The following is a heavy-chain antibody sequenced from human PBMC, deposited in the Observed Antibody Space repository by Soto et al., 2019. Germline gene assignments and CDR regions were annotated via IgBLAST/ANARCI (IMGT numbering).Heavy chain of an antibody. D-gene: IGHD6-13*01. Sequence: SETLSLTCAVYGGSFSGYYWSWIRQPPGKGLEWIGEINHSGRTNYNPSHKSRVNKSVDTYKNQISLKLSSVTAADTAVYYCRRSSRYSTDVWGQGTTVTVSS. V-gene: IGHV4-34*01. CDR1: GGSFSGYY. CDR2: INHSGRT. CDR3: RRSSRYSTDV. J-gene: IGHJ6*02.